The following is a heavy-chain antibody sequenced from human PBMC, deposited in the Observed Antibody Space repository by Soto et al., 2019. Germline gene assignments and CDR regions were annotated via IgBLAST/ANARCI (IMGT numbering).Heavy chain of an antibody. V-gene: IGHV4-30-4*01. CDR2: IFDSGST. D-gene: IGHD2-8*01. J-gene: IGHJ2*01. Sequence: QVQLQESGPGLVKPSETLSLTCTVSGGSISGGVHSWSWIRQPPGKGLKWIGHIFDSGSTNYNPSLKSRLTISVDTSKNQFSLRLSSVTAADTAVYYCAREIMPLTNDWYFDLWGRGTLVTVSS. CDR1: GGSISGGVHS. CDR3: AREIMPLTNDWYFDL.